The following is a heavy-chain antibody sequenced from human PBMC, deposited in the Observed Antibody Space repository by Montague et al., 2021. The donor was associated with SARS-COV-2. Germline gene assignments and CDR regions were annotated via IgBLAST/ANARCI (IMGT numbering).Heavy chain of an antibody. J-gene: IGHJ3*02. CDR1: GGSISSSSYY. Sequence: SETLSLTCTVSGGSISSSSYYWGWLRQPPGKGLEWIGSIYYSGSTYYNPSLKSRVTISVDTSKHHFSLKLSSVTAVDTAVYYCARFPTSYYYDSKAAPAAPDAFDIWGQGTMVTVSS. D-gene: IGHD3-22*01. CDR3: ARFPTSYYYDSKAAPAAPDAFDI. V-gene: IGHV4-39*01. CDR2: IYYSGST.